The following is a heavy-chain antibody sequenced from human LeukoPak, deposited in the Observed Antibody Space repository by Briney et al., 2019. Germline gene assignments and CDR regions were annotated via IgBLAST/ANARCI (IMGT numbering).Heavy chain of an antibody. Sequence: GGSLRLSCAASGFTFSSYGMHWVRQAPGKGLEWVAVISYDGSNKYYADSVKGRFTISRDNSKNTLYLQMNSLRAEDTAVYYCAKGMYSSSWYGSLPFFDYWGQGTLVTVSS. CDR1: GFTFSSYG. CDR2: ISYDGSNK. D-gene: IGHD6-13*01. CDR3: AKGMYSSSWYGSLPFFDY. V-gene: IGHV3-30*18. J-gene: IGHJ4*02.